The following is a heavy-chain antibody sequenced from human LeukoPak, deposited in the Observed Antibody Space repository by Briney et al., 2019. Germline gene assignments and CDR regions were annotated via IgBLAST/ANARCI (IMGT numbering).Heavy chain of an antibody. J-gene: IGHJ4*02. Sequence: GGSLRLSCAASGNYWMHWVRQVPGKGLVWVSHINSDGSWTSYADSVKGRFTISRDNAKNSLYLQMNSLRAEDTAVYYCSSSGSYNDYWGQGTLVTVSS. CDR1: GNYW. CDR2: INSDGSWT. V-gene: IGHV3-74*01. CDR3: SSSGSYNDY. D-gene: IGHD1-26*01.